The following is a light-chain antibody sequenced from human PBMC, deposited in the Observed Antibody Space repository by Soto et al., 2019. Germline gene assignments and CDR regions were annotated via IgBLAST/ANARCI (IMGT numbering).Light chain of an antibody. V-gene: IGKV3-11*01. J-gene: IGKJ2*01. CDR1: QGVSSY. Sequence: EIVLTQSPATLSLSPGERATFSCGASQGVSSYLAWYQQKPGQAPRLLIYDASNRATGIPARFSGSGSGTDFTLTISSLEPEDFAVYYCQQPYTFGQGTKLEIK. CDR3: QQPYT. CDR2: DAS.